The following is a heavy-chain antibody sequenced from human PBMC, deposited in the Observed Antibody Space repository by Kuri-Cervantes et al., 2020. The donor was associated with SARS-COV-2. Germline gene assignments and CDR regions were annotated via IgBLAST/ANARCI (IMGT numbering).Heavy chain of an antibody. Sequence: SETLSLTCTVSGGSISSYYWSWIRQPPGKGLEWIGYIYYSGSTYYNPSLKSRVTISVDTSKNQFSLKLSSVTAADTAVYYCARHIAAAGQYYYYYYYMDVWGKGTTVTVSS. D-gene: IGHD6-13*01. J-gene: IGHJ6*03. CDR2: IYYSGST. CDR3: ARHIAAAGQYYYYYYYMDV. CDR1: GGSISSYY. V-gene: IGHV4-59*08.